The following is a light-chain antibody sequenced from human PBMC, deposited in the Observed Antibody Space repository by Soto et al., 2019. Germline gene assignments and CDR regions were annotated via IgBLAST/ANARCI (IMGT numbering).Light chain of an antibody. CDR1: QSVSSY. J-gene: IGKJ4*01. Sequence: EIVLTQSPATLSLSPGERATLSCRASQSVSSYLAWYQQKPGQAPRLLIYDASNRATGIPARFSGSGSGTDFTLTISRLEPEDFAVYYCQQRSNSPLTFGGGTKVVNK. CDR2: DAS. CDR3: QQRSNSPLT. V-gene: IGKV3-11*01.